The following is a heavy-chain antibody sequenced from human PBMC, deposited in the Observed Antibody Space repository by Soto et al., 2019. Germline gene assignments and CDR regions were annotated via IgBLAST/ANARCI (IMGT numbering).Heavy chain of an antibody. D-gene: IGHD3-10*01. CDR1: GFTFSSYA. CDR3: SGEKDYYGSGSYYNY. J-gene: IGHJ4*02. Sequence: GGSLRLSCSASGFTFSSYAMHWVRQAPGKGLEYVSAISSNGGSTYYADSVKGRFTISRDNSKNTLYLQMSSLRAEDTAVYFCSGEKDYYGSGSYYNYWGQGTLVTVSS. CDR2: ISSNGGST. V-gene: IGHV3-64D*09.